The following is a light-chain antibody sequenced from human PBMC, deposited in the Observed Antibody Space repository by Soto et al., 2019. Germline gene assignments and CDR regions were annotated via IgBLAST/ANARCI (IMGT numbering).Light chain of an antibody. CDR1: QSVGSY. V-gene: IGKV3-11*01. Sequence: EIILIQSPATLSLSHGERATLSCRASQSVGSYLAWYQHKPGQAPRLLISDASNRATGIPARFSGGGSGTDFTLTISSLEPEDFAVYYCQQRSDWPWTFGQGTKV. CDR2: DAS. J-gene: IGKJ1*01. CDR3: QQRSDWPWT.